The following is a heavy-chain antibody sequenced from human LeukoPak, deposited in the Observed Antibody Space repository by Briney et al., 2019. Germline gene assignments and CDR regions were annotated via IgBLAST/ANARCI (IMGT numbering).Heavy chain of an antibody. Sequence: PGGSLRLSCAASGFTFSTYAMSRVRQAPGKGLEWVSAISGSGGSTYYADSVKGRVTISRDNSKNTLYLQMNSLRAEDTAVYYCAREAGWLVDDPGPRFDYWGQGTLVTVSS. CDR1: GFTFSTYA. CDR2: ISGSGGST. D-gene: IGHD6-13*01. J-gene: IGHJ4*02. V-gene: IGHV3-23*01. CDR3: AREAGWLVDDPGPRFDY.